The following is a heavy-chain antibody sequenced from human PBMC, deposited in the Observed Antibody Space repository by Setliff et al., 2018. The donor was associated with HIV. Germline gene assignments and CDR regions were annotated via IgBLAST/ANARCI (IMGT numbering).Heavy chain of an antibody. CDR2: NYYSGST. Sequence: PSETLSLTCTVSGASISSHYWSWIRQPPGKGLEWIGYNYYSGSTNYNPSLKSRVTISVDTPKNQFSLKLSSVTAADTAVYYCTRPRVPYDFWSGPEVWGQGTLVTVSS. D-gene: IGHD3-3*01. J-gene: IGHJ4*02. V-gene: IGHV4-59*11. CDR3: TRPRVPYDFWSGPEV. CDR1: GASISSHY.